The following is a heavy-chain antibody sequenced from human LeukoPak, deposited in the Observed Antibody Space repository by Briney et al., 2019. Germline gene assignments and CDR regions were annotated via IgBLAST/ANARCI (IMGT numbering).Heavy chain of an antibody. CDR2: INHSGST. J-gene: IGHJ4*02. Sequence: SETLSLTCDVYGGSFSDYYWGWIRQPPGKGLEWIGEINHSGSTNYNPSLKSRATISVDTSKNQFSLRLSSVTAADTAVYYCARGPRGLGMAGTFDYWGQGTLVTVSS. V-gene: IGHV4-34*01. CDR3: ARGPRGLGMAGTFDY. CDR1: GGSFSDYY. D-gene: IGHD6-19*01.